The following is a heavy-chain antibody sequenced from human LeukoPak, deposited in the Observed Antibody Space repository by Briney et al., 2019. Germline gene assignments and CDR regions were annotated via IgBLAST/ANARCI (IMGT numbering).Heavy chain of an antibody. CDR1: GFTFSTYT. D-gene: IGHD5-18*01. Sequence: GGSLRLSCAASGFTFSTYTMNWVRQAPGKGLEWVSSLSTSISYIYYADSVKGRFTISRDNAKNSLYLQMNSLRAEDTAVYYCARWATYSYGYYYNYGMDVWGQGTTVTVSS. CDR3: ARWATYSYGYYYNYGMDV. CDR2: LSTSISYI. J-gene: IGHJ6*02. V-gene: IGHV3-21*01.